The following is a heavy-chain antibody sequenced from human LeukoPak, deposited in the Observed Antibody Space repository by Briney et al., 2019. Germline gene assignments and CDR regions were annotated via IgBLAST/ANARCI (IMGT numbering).Heavy chain of an antibody. Sequence: GASVKVSCKASGYTFTNYGISWVRQAPGQGLEWMGWISAYNGNTNYAQKLQGRVTMTADTSTSTVYMELRSLRSDDTAVYYCARDRSSSSHWGKGTLVTVSS. D-gene: IGHD6-6*01. CDR2: ISAYNGNT. CDR1: GYTFTNYG. CDR3: ARDRSSSSH. J-gene: IGHJ4*02. V-gene: IGHV1-18*01.